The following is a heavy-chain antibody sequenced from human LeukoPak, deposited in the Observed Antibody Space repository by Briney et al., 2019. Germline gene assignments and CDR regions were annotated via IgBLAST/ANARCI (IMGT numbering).Heavy chain of an antibody. J-gene: IGHJ4*02. CDR2: ISWNSGSI. CDR1: GFTFDDYA. Sequence: GRSLRLSCAASGFTFDDYAMHWVRQAPGEGLEWVSGISWNSGSIGYADSVKGRFTISRDNAKNSLYLQMNRLRAEDTALYYCAKDMSIAVAGAFDYWGQGTLVTVSS. V-gene: IGHV3-9*01. CDR3: AKDMSIAVAGAFDY. D-gene: IGHD6-19*01.